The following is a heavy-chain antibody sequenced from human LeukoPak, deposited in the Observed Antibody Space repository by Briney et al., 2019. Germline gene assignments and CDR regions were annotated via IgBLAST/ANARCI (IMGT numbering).Heavy chain of an antibody. Sequence: PGGSLRLSCAASGFTFSSYRITWVRQAPGKGLEWVSSISSNSSYIYYADSVKGRFTISRDNAKNSLYLQMNSLRAEETAVYYCARDQGYGQRWGQGTLVTVSS. CDR3: ARDQGYGQR. D-gene: IGHD5-18*01. V-gene: IGHV3-21*01. J-gene: IGHJ4*02. CDR1: GFTFSSYR. CDR2: ISSNSSYI.